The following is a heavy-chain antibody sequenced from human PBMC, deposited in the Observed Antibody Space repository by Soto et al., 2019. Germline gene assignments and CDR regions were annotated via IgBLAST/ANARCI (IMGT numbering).Heavy chain of an antibody. J-gene: IGHJ4*02. CDR1: GFTFSISA. CDR2: ISGSGGST. CDR3: AKGFDFWSGYCLFDY. Sequence: LRLSCDASGFTFSISAISWVRQAPGKVLEWVSAISGSGGSTYYADSVKGRFTISRDNSKNTLYLQMNSLRAEDTAVYYCAKGFDFWSGYCLFDYWGQGTLVTVSS. V-gene: IGHV3-23*01. D-gene: IGHD3-3*01.